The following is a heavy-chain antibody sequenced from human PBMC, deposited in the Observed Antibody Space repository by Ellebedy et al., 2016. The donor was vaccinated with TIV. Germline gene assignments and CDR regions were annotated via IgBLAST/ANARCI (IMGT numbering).Heavy chain of an antibody. J-gene: IGHJ5*02. Sequence: GESLKISCAASGFPFSGYAMSCVRQAPGKGLGWVSGINRGGTRTYYADSVKGRFTISRDNSKNTLYLQMNSLRAEDTAVYYCTKLPTGRVARDVGVSWFATWGRGTLVTVSS. CDR3: TKLPTGRVARDVGVSWFAT. V-gene: IGHV3-23*01. CDR1: GFPFSGYA. D-gene: IGHD1-26*01. CDR2: INRGGTRT.